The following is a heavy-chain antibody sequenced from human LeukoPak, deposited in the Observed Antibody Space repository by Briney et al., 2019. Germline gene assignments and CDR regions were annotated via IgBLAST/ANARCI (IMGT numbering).Heavy chain of an antibody. CDR2: ISWNSGSI. CDR3: AKGTVSRDYILNFFDF. CDR1: GFTFDGYA. V-gene: IGHV3-9*01. D-gene: IGHD4-11*01. Sequence: PGGSLRLSCAASGFTFDGYAMHWVRQAPGKGLEWVSGISWNSGSIGYADSVKGRFTISRDNAKNSLYLQMNSLRGEDTALYYCAKGTVSRDYILNFFDFWGQGTLVTVSS. J-gene: IGHJ4*02.